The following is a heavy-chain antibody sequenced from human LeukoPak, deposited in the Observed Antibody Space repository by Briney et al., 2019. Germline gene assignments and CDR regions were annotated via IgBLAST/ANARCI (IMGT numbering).Heavy chain of an antibody. D-gene: IGHD3-10*01. Sequence: SGTLSLTCAVSGGSITTGSWWSWVRQPPGKGLEWIGEIYHSGSTNYNPSLKSRVTMSVDKSKKQFSLNLTSVAAADTAVYYCARQGLIMIHSEFDYWGQGTLVTVSS. CDR3: ARQGLIMIHSEFDY. V-gene: IGHV4-4*02. CDR1: GGSITTGSW. J-gene: IGHJ4*02. CDR2: IYHSGST.